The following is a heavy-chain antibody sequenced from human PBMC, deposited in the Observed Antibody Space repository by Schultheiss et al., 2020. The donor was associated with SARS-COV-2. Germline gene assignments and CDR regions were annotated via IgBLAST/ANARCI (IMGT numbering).Heavy chain of an antibody. CDR1: GFTFSSYW. Sequence: GGSLRLSCAASGFTFSSYWMSWVRQAPGKGLEWVAVISYDGSNKYFADSVKGRFTISRDNSKNTLYLQMNSLRAEDTAVYYCARDNERFLEWLPDGYYYYGMDVWGQGTTVTVSS. V-gene: IGHV3-30-3*01. J-gene: IGHJ6*02. D-gene: IGHD3-3*01. CDR3: ARDNERFLEWLPDGYYYYGMDV. CDR2: ISYDGSNK.